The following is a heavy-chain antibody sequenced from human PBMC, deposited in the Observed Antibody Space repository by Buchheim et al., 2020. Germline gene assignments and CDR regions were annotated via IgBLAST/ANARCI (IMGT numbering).Heavy chain of an antibody. Sequence: QVQLVESGGGVVQPGRSLRHSCAASGFTFSNYGMHWVRQAPGKGLEWVAVISYDGSNKYYADSVKGRFTISRDNSKNTLYLQMNSLRAEDTAVYYCAKDLDYYDSSGYYQLDYWGQGTL. V-gene: IGHV3-30*18. CDR3: AKDLDYYDSSGYYQLDY. CDR1: GFTFSNYG. D-gene: IGHD3-22*01. CDR2: ISYDGSNK. J-gene: IGHJ4*02.